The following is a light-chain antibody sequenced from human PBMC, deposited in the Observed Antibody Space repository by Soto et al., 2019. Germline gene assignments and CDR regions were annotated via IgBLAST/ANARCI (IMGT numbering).Light chain of an antibody. CDR1: SSDVGGYNY. J-gene: IGLJ1*01. Sequence: SALTQPRSVSGSPGQSVTISCTGTSSDVGGYNYVSWYQQHPGKAPKVMIYDVSERPSGVPDRFSGSKSGNTASLTISGLQAEDEADYYCCSYAGSPRYVFGTGTKRTVL. CDR2: DVS. V-gene: IGLV2-11*01. CDR3: CSYAGSPRYV.